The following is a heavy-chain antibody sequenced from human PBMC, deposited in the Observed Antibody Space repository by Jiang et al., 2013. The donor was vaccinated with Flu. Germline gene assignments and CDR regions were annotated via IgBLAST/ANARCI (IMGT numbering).Heavy chain of an antibody. J-gene: IGHJ4*02. CDR3: AKTARITMIVD. D-gene: IGHD3-22*01. Sequence: SETLSLTCTVSGGSISSSSYYWGWIRQPPGKGLEWIGSIYYSGSTYYNPSLKSRVTISVDTSKNQFSLKLSSVTAADTAVYYCAKTARITMIVDWGQGTLVTVSS. V-gene: IGHV4-39*01. CDR2: IYYSGST. CDR1: GGSISSSSYY.